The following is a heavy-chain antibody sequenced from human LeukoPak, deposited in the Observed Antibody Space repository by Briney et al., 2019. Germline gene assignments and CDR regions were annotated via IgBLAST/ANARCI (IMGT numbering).Heavy chain of an antibody. CDR2: ISAYNGNT. CDR1: GYTFTSYG. Sequence: ASVKVSCKASGYTFTSYGISWVRQAPGQGLEWMGWISAYNGNTNYAQKLQGRVTMTTDTSTSKAYMELRSLRSDDTAVYYCAGVTWYYYYMDVWGKGTTVTVSS. V-gene: IGHV1-18*01. J-gene: IGHJ6*03. CDR3: AGVTWYYYYMDV.